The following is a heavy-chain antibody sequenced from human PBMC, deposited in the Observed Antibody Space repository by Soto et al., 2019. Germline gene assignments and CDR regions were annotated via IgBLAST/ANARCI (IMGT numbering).Heavy chain of an antibody. Sequence: GASVKVSCKASGYKFTSYGISWVRQAPGQGLEWVGWISVYNGNTNYTQKFQDRVTMSTDTSTSTAYMELRSLRSDDTAIYYCGRDPSLYSSGWYMDFWGQGTLVTVSS. D-gene: IGHD6-19*01. CDR1: GYKFTSYG. CDR3: GRDPSLYSSGWYMDF. V-gene: IGHV1-18*01. CDR2: ISVYNGNT. J-gene: IGHJ1*01.